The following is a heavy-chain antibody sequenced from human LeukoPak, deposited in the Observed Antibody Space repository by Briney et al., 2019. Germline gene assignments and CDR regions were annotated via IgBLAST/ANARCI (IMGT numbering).Heavy chain of an antibody. CDR3: AAGDSSGYPGEDY. Sequence: GGSLRLSCAASGFTVSSNYMSWVRQAPGKGLEWVSVIYSGGSTYYADSVKGRFTISRDNSKNTLYLQMNSLRAEDTAVYYRAAGDSSGYPGEDYWGQGTLVTVSS. J-gene: IGHJ4*02. CDR2: IYSGGST. V-gene: IGHV3-53*01. D-gene: IGHD3-22*01. CDR1: GFTVSSNY.